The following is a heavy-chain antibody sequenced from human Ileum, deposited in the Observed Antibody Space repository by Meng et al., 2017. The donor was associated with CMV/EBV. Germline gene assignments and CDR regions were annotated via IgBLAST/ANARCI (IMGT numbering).Heavy chain of an antibody. CDR3: AREAGHCSSTSCYTEGYYFDY. CDR1: GFTVSSNY. Sequence: ESLKISCAASGFTVSSNYMNWVRQAPGKGLEWVSVITGGGNTYYADSVKGRFIISRDNSKNMVYLQMNNLRSEDTAVYYCAREAGHCSSTSCYTEGYYFDYWGQGTLVTVSS. CDR2: ITGGGNT. J-gene: IGHJ4*02. V-gene: IGHV3-66*02. D-gene: IGHD2-2*02.